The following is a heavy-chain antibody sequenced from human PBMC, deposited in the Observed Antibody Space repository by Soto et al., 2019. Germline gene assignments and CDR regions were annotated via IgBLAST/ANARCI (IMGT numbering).Heavy chain of an antibody. Sequence: TSVKVSCKASGYTFTDYYVHWLRQAPGPGLEWVGWINPNSGDTKYAQKFQGRVTLTRDTSITTAYMELRSLESDDTAVYYCAREGYCTSTTCDTEKFFDFYGMDVWGQGTTVTVSS. CDR1: GYTFTDYY. V-gene: IGHV1-2*02. CDR3: AREGYCTSTTCDTEKFFDFYGMDV. J-gene: IGHJ6*02. CDR2: INPNSGDT. D-gene: IGHD2-2*01.